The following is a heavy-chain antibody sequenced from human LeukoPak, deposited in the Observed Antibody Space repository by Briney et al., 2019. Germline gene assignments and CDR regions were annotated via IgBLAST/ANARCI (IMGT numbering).Heavy chain of an antibody. CDR1: GGSVDGHY. V-gene: IGHV4-34*01. CDR2: IKHDGST. D-gene: IGHD1-14*01. CDR3: ARVQFPPALDY. Sequence: KPSATLSLTSAVYGGSVDGHYWSWIRQPPGKALEWIGEIKHDGSTKYNSSLKSRVTISIDTSKNQFSLKLSSVTAADTAVYYCARVQFPPALDYWGQGTLVTVSS. J-gene: IGHJ4*02.